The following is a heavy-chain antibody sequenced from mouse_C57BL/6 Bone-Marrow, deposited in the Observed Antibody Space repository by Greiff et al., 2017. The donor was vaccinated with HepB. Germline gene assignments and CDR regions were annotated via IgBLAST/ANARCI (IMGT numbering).Heavy chain of an antibody. CDR3: ARVPGTGAY. CDR2: ISDGGSYT. V-gene: IGHV5-4*03. D-gene: IGHD4-1*01. J-gene: IGHJ3*01. Sequence: EVKLMESGGGLVKPGGSLKLSCAASGFTFSSYAMSWVRQTPEKRLEWVATISDGGSYTYYPDNVKGRFTLSTDNATHNLYLQMSHLESEDTAMYYCARVPGTGAYWGQGTLVTVSA. CDR1: GFTFSSYA.